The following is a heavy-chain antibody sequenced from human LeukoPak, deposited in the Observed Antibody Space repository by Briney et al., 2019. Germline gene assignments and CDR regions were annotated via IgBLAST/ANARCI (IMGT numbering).Heavy chain of an antibody. CDR3: AREAPSTYYFDY. V-gene: IGHV1-46*01. D-gene: IGHD2-2*01. CDR1: GYTFTSYY. J-gene: IGHJ4*02. CDR2: INPSVGST. Sequence: GASVTVSCKASGYTFTSYYIHWVRQAPGQGLEYMGIINPSVGSTIYAQNFQGRVTMTRDTSTSTVYMALSSLRSEDTAVYYCAREAPSTYYFDYWGQGTLVTVSS.